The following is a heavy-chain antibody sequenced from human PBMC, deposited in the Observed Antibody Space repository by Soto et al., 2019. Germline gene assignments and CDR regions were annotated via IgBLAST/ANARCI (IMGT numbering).Heavy chain of an antibody. Sequence: ASVKVSCKASGYTFTGYYMHWVRQAPGQGLEWMGWINPNSGGTNYAQKFQGWVTMTRDTSISTAYMELSRLRSDDTAVYYCARSYSSGYYHFDYWGQGTLVTVCS. D-gene: IGHD3-22*01. CDR1: GYTFTGYY. CDR3: ARSYSSGYYHFDY. V-gene: IGHV1-2*04. J-gene: IGHJ4*02. CDR2: INPNSGGT.